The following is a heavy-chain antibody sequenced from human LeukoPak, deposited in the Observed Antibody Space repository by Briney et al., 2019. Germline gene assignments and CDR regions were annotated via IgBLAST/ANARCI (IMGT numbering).Heavy chain of an antibody. CDR1: GYTLTRYY. CDR3: ARGDEDEIFDY. V-gene: IGHV1-46*01. Sequence: ASVKVSCKASGYTLTRYYIHWVRQAPGQGLEWMGVINPSGGSTSYAQKFQGRVTMTRDTSTSTVYMELSSLRSEDAAVYYCARGDEDEIFDYWGQGTLVTVSS. CDR2: INPSGGST. J-gene: IGHJ4*02. D-gene: IGHD3-9*01.